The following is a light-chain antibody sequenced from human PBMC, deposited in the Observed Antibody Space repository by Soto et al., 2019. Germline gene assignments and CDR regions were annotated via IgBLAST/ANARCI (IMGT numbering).Light chain of an antibody. Sequence: EIVLTQSPGTLSLSPGERATLSCRASQSVSSSYLAWYQQKPGQAPRLLIYGASSRATGIPDRFSGSGSGTDFPLTISRLEPEDFAVYYCQQYGSSPWTFGQGTKLEIK. J-gene: IGKJ2*01. V-gene: IGKV3-20*01. CDR1: QSVSSSY. CDR3: QQYGSSPWT. CDR2: GAS.